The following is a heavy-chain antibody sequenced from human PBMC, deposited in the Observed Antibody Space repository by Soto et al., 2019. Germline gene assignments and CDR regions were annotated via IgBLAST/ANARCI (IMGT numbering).Heavy chain of an antibody. J-gene: IGHJ4*02. D-gene: IGHD3-3*01. CDR1: GGSISSYY. CDR2: IYYSGST. CDR3: ARGADFWSGYFDY. V-gene: IGHV4-59*01. Sequence: SETLSLTCTVSGGSISSYYWSWIRQPPGKGLEWIGYIYYSGSTNYNPSLKSRVTISVDTSKNQFSLKLSSVTAADTAVYYCARGADFWSGYFDYWGQGTLVTVSS.